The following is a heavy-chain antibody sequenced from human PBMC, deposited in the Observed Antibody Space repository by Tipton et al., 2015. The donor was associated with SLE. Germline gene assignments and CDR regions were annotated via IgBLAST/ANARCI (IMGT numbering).Heavy chain of an antibody. CDR1: GFTVSSNY. Sequence: QLVQSGGGLVQPGGSLRLSCAASGFTVSSNYMSWVRQAPGKGLEWVSVIYSGGSTYYADSVKGRFTISRDNSKDTLYLQMNSLRAEDTAVYYCAKGLWGIAAAGGGDYWGQGTLVTVSS. CDR2: IYSGGST. V-gene: IGHV3-53*01. D-gene: IGHD6-13*01. CDR3: AKGLWGIAAAGGGDY. J-gene: IGHJ4*02.